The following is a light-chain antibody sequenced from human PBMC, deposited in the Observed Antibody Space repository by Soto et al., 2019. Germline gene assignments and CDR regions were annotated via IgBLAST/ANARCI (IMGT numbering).Light chain of an antibody. J-gene: IGKJ3*01. V-gene: IGKV3-11*01. CDR1: QRVSSY. CDR2: DTS. CDR3: QQRTNWPRSFT. Sequence: EIVLTQSPATLSLSPGERATLSCRARQRVSSYLARYQQKPGQAPRLLIYDTSKRATGIPARFSGSGSGTDFTLTISSLEPEDFAVYYCQQRTNWPRSFTFGPGTKVDIK.